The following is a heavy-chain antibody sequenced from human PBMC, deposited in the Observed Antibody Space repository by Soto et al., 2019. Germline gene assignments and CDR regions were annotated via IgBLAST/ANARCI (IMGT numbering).Heavy chain of an antibody. J-gene: IGHJ6*02. CDR3: ARDMEYVDIVSTIVHHYSFSAMDV. Sequence: QVQVVESGEGVVQPGRSLRLSCEVSGFTFSRHGMHWVRQAPGKGLEWVAFIWYDGSNKLYGESVKGRFTVSRDDFKNTVYLQMKNLRVDDTAIYYCARDMEYVDIVSTIVHHYSFSAMDVWGQGTTVTVSS. CDR1: GFTFSRHG. V-gene: IGHV3-33*01. D-gene: IGHD5-12*01. CDR2: IWYDGSNK.